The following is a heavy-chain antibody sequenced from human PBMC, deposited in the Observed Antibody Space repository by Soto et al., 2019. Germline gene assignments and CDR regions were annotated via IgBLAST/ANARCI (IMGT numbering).Heavy chain of an antibody. CDR1: GIPVSSNY. J-gene: IGHJ6*02. Sequence: EVQLVESGGGLVQPGGSLRLSCVASGIPVSSNYMTWVRQAPGKGLEWVSVLHSGGDTYYANSVKGRFTISRHDSTNTVFLQMHSLTAEDTAVYYCAREGPYYYASRMDVWGQGTTVTVAS. D-gene: IGHD3-10*01. CDR2: LHSGGDT. V-gene: IGHV3-53*04. CDR3: AREGPYYYASRMDV.